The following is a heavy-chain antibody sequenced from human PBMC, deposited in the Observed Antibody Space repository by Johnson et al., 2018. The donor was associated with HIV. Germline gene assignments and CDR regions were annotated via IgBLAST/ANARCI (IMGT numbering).Heavy chain of an antibody. J-gene: IGHJ3*01. CDR1: GITVGTNY. Sequence: VQLVESGGGLVQPGGSLRLSCAASGITVGTNYMSWVRQAPGKGLEWVSVIFSVGDVYYADSVTGRFTISSDNSKNMVYLQMNSLRPEDTAVYYCARDGRDLVTRGSFDVWGQGTVVTVSS. CDR2: IFSVGDV. D-gene: IGHD3-9*01. CDR3: ARDGRDLVTRGSFDV. V-gene: IGHV3-66*02.